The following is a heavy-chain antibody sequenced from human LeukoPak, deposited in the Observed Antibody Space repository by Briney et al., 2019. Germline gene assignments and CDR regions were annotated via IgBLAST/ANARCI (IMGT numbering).Heavy chain of an antibody. CDR2: ISYDGSNK. CDR1: GFTFSSYA. CDR3: ARGLSGWVVSAFDI. Sequence: GGSLRLSCAASGFTFSSYAMHWVRQAPGKGLEWVAVISYDGSNKYYADSVKGRFTISRDNSKNTLYLQMNSLRAEDTAVYYCARGLSGWVVSAFDIWGQGTMVTVSS. J-gene: IGHJ3*02. D-gene: IGHD6-19*01. V-gene: IGHV3-30-3*01.